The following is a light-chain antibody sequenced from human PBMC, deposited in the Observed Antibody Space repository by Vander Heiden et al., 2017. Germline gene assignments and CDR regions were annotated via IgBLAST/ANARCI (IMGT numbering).Light chain of an antibody. CDR3: SSFAGFNNYV. CDR2: EVS. CDR1: SSDVGGYNY. V-gene: IGLV2-8*01. J-gene: IGLJ1*01. Sequence: QSALTQPPSASGSPGQSVTISCTGTSSDVGGYNYASWYQQHPGKAPKVVIYEVSQRPSGVPDRFSGSKSANTASLTVSVHQAEEEADYYCSSFAGFNNYVFGTGTKVTVL.